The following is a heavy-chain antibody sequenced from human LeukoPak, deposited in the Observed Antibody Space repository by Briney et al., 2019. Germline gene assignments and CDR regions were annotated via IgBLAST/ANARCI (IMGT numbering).Heavy chain of an antibody. D-gene: IGHD3-3*01. CDR2: MNPNSGNT. Sequence: VASVKVSRKASGYTFTSYDINWVRQATGQGLEWMGWMNPNSGNTGYAQKFQGRVTMTRNTSISTAYMELSSLRSEDTAVYYCARARRPWSSEYFQHWGQGTLVTVSS. CDR1: GYTFTSYD. V-gene: IGHV1-8*01. CDR3: ARARRPWSSEYFQH. J-gene: IGHJ1*01.